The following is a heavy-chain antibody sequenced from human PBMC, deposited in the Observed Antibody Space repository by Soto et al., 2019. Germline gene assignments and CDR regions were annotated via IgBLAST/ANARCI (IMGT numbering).Heavy chain of an antibody. V-gene: IGHV1-18*04. CDR2: ISAYNGNT. CDR1: GYTFTSYG. CDR3: ARDRLDDFWSGYYTYYYGMDV. D-gene: IGHD3-3*01. Sequence: KVSCKASGYTFTSYGISWVRQAPGQGLEWMGWISAYNGNTNYAQKLQGRVTMTTDTSTGTAYMELRSLRSDDTAVYYCARDRLDDFWSGYYTYYYGMDVWGQGTTVTVSS. J-gene: IGHJ6*02.